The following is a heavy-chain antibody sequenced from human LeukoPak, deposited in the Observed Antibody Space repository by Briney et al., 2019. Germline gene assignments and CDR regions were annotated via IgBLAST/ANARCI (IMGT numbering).Heavy chain of an antibody. CDR2: ISAYNGNT. D-gene: IGHD2-15*01. CDR1: GYTFTSYG. Sequence: ASVKVSCKASGYTFTSYGISWVRQAPGQGLEWMGWISAYNGNTNYAQKLQGRVTMTTDTSTSTAYMELRSLRFDDTAVYYCARGVGYCSGGSCFNWFDPWGQGTLVTVSS. CDR3: ARGVGYCSGGSCFNWFDP. V-gene: IGHV1-18*04. J-gene: IGHJ5*02.